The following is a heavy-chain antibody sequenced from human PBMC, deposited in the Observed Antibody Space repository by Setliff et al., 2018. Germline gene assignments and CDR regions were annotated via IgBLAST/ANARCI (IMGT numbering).Heavy chain of an antibody. J-gene: IGHJ4*02. V-gene: IGHV1-69*13. CDR2: ITPTFETA. Sequence: EASVKVSCKASGGTLSGYAFSWVRQAPGQGLEWVGGITPTFETAHYAQKFQDRVTITADESTRTAYMELSSLTFEDTAVYYCARWNGSGYFYYWGQGTWVTVSS. D-gene: IGHD3-3*01. CDR1: GGTLSGYA. CDR3: ARWNGSGYFYY.